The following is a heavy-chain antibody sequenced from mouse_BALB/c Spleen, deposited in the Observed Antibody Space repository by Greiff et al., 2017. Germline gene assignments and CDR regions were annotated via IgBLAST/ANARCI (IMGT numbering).Heavy chain of an antibody. CDR2: IWAGGST. Sequence: VKLVESGPGLVAPSQSLSITCTVSGFSLTSYGVHWVRQPPGKGLEWLGVIWAGGSTNYNSALMSRLSISKDNSKSQVFLKMNSLQTDDTAMYYCARAYYRYEGDYYAMDYWGQGTSVTVSS. CDR3: ARAYYRYEGDYYAMDY. V-gene: IGHV2-9*02. D-gene: IGHD2-14*01. CDR1: GFSLTSYG. J-gene: IGHJ4*01.